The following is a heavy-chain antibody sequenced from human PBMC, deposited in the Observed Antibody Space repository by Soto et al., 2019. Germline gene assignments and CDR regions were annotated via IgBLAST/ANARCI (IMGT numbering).Heavy chain of an antibody. CDR1: GGTFGSYA. V-gene: IGHV1-69*01. J-gene: IGHJ3*02. CDR3: ARFYLSSSWGIDAFDI. D-gene: IGHD6-13*01. Sequence: QVQLVQSGAEVKKPGSSVKVSCKASGGTFGSYAISWVRQAPGQGLEWMGGIIPIFGTANYAQKFQGRVTITADESTSTAYMELSSLRSEDTAVYYCARFYLSSSWGIDAFDIWGQGTMVTVSS. CDR2: IIPIFGTA.